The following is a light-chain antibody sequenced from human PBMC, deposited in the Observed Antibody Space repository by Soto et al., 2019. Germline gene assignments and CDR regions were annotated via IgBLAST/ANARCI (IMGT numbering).Light chain of an antibody. CDR3: QQFPSSWLT. Sequence: ENVLTQSPGTLSLSPGERATLSCRASQSIGSSYLAWYQQKPGHAPRLIFYGTSSRATGIPDRFSGSGSGTDFPLTISRLEPEDFAVYYCQQFPSSWLTFGQGTKVEIK. J-gene: IGKJ1*01. V-gene: IGKV3-20*01. CDR1: QSIGSSY. CDR2: GTS.